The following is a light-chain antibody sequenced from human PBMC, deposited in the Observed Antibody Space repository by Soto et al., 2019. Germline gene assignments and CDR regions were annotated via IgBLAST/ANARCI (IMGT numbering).Light chain of an antibody. CDR1: SSDVGRYNY. Sequence: QSLLTHSASLSGSPGQSITISCTGASSDVGRYNYVSWYQLHPGKAPKLIIYEVSNRPSGVSNRFSGSKSGDTASLTISGLRAEDEADYYCNSYTSSTAYVFGTGTKVTVL. J-gene: IGLJ1*01. CDR3: NSYTSSTAYV. V-gene: IGLV2-14*01. CDR2: EVS.